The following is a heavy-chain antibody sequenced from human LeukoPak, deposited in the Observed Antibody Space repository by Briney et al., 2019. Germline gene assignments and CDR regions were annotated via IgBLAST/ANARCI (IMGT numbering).Heavy chain of an antibody. V-gene: IGHV3-7*01. Sequence: PGGSLRLSRAASGFTFNTYWMAWVRQAPGKGLEWVANIKEDESAKHQADSVKGRFTISRDNAQNSVYLQMSSLRGEDTAVYYCARDVGESLDYWGQGTLVTVSS. CDR3: ARDVGESLDY. CDR2: IKEDESAK. CDR1: GFTFNTYW. J-gene: IGHJ4*02.